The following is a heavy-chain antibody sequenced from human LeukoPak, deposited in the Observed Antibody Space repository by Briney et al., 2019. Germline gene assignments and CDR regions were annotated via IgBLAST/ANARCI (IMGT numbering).Heavy chain of an antibody. D-gene: IGHD1-1*01. CDR3: ATWRTAKTGFDY. J-gene: IGHJ4*02. CDR1: GGSISSYY. CDR2: IYYSGST. Sequence: PSETLSLTCTVSGGSISSYYWSWIRQPPGKGLEWIGYIYYSGSTNCNPSLKSRVTISVDTSKNQFSLRLSSVTAADTAVYYCATWRTAKTGFDYWGQGTLVTVSS. V-gene: IGHV4-59*08.